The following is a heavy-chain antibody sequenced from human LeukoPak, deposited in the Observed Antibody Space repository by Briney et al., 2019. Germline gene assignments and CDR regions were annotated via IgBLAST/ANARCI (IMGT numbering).Heavy chain of an antibody. J-gene: IGHJ3*02. D-gene: IGHD3-22*01. CDR3: ASYYYDTTGFDSFDI. CDR1: GYTFSGYY. V-gene: IGHV1-2*06. Sequence: GASVKVSFKASGYTFSGYYMHWVRQAPGQGLEWMGRINPNGGGTNYAQKFRGRVTMTRDTSITTAYVELNRLRSDDTAMYYCASYYYDTTGFDSFDIWGQGTMVTVSS. CDR2: INPNGGGT.